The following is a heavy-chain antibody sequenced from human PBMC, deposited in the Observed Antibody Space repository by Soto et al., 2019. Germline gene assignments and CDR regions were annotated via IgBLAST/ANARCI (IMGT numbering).Heavy chain of an antibody. CDR2: TNHSGST. Sequence: QVQLQQWGAGLLKPSETLSLTCAVYGGSFSGYYWSWIRQPPGKGLEWIGETNHSGSTNYNPSLKSRVTISVDTSKNQFSLKLSSVTAADTAVYYCARGSRPGDYFDYWGQGTLVTVSS. CDR3: ARGSRPGDYFDY. V-gene: IGHV4-34*01. CDR1: GGSFSGYY. J-gene: IGHJ4*02.